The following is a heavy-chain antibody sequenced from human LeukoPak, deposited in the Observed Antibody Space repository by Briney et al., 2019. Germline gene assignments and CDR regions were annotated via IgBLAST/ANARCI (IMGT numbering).Heavy chain of an antibody. CDR2: IYHSGST. CDR1: GGSISSGGYY. D-gene: IGHD4-11*01. J-gene: IGHJ6*03. Sequence: SETLSLTCTVSGGSISSGGYYWSWIRQPPGKGLEWIGYIYHSGSTYYNPSLKSRVTISVDRSKNQFSLKLSSVTAADTAVYYCARAGYSSPYYYYMDVWGKGTTVTVSS. V-gene: IGHV4-30-2*01. CDR3: ARAGYSSPYYYYMDV.